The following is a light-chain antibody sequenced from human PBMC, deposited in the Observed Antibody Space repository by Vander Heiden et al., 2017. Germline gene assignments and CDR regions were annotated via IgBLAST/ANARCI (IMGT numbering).Light chain of an antibody. Sequence: SVLTQPPSVSASPGLPVSIPCSGGSSNIGRNDVSWDLQVPGTAPKLLIHENNKRPSGIPDRFSASKSGTSATLGISGLQPGDEADYYCATWDTDLTAVVFGGGTKLTVL. CDR3: ATWDTDLTAVV. CDR2: ENN. CDR1: SSNIGRND. J-gene: IGLJ2*01. V-gene: IGLV1-51*02.